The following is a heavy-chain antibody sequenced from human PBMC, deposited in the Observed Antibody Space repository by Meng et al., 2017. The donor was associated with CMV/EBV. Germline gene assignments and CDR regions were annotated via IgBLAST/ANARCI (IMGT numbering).Heavy chain of an antibody. CDR1: GFTVSSNY. CDR2: IYSGGSST. D-gene: IGHD3-9*01. V-gene: IGHV3-53*01. CDR3: ARVVKNDRSRRDLGYFDY. J-gene: IGHJ4*02. Sequence: GGSLRLSCAASGFTVSSNYMSWVRQAPGKGLEWVSVIYSGGSSTYYADSVKGRFTISRDNSKNTLYLQMNSLRAEDTAVYYCARVVKNDRSRRDLGYFDYWGQGTLVTVSS.